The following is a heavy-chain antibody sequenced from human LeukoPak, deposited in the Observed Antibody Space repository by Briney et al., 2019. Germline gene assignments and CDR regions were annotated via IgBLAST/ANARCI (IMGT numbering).Heavy chain of an antibody. J-gene: IGHJ6*02. Sequence: SQTLSLTCAISGDSVSNDTAAWSWIRQSPSRGLEWLGRTYYRSKWYYDYAISVKSRMTIDLETSKNRFSLHLNSVTPDDTAVYYCARLRRYIRQATSGMDVWGQGTTVTVSS. V-gene: IGHV6-1*01. D-gene: IGHD5-18*01. CDR1: GDSVSNDTAA. CDR3: ARLRRYIRQATSGMDV. CDR2: TYYRSKWYY.